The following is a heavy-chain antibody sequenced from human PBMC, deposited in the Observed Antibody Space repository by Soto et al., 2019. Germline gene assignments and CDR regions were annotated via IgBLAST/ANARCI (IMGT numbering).Heavy chain of an antibody. J-gene: IGHJ4*02. Sequence: EVQLVESGGGLVKPGGSLRLSCAASGFTFSNAWMNWVRQAPGKGLEWVGRIKSKTDGGTTDYAAPVKGRFTISRDDSKNTLYLQMNSLKTEDTAVYYCTTYRRRSPHYYDSSGYYTNDYWGQGTLVTVSS. CDR2: IKSKTDGGTT. D-gene: IGHD3-22*01. CDR3: TTYRRRSPHYYDSSGYYTNDY. V-gene: IGHV3-15*07. CDR1: GFTFSNAW.